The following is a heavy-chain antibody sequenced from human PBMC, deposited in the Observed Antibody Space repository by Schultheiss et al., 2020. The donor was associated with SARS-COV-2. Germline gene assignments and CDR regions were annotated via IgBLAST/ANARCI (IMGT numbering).Heavy chain of an antibody. CDR1: GGTFSSYA. V-gene: IGHV1-69*13. Sequence: SVKVSCKASGGTFSSYAISWVRQAPGQGLEWMGGIIPIFGTANYAQKFQGRVTITADESTSTAYMELSSLRSEDTAVYYCARGLNWNEGGYYYYYMDVWGKGTTVTVSS. CDR2: IIPIFGTA. D-gene: IGHD1-20*01. CDR3: ARGLNWNEGGYYYYYMDV. J-gene: IGHJ6*03.